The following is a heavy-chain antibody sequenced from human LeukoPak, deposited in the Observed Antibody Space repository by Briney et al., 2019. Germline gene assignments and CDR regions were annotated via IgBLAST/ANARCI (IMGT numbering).Heavy chain of an antibody. J-gene: IGHJ3*02. CDR1: GFTFSSYA. CDR2: ISSSSRYI. D-gene: IGHD2-21*02. V-gene: IGHV3-21*04. Sequence: GGSLRLSCAASGFTFSSYAMHWVRQAPGKGLEWVSSISSSSRYIYYADSVKGRFTISRDNSKNTLYLQMNSLRAEDTAVYYCARDLSLLNCGGDCLGIWGQGTMVTVSS. CDR3: ARDLSLLNCGGDCLGI.